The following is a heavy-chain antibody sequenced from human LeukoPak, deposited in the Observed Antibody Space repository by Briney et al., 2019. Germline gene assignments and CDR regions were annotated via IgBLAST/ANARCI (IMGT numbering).Heavy chain of an antibody. CDR1: TYSIVSGYY. V-gene: IGHV4-38-2*01. Sequence: PSETLSLTCGVVTYSIVSGYYRYWIRQPPGKGLEWIGSIYHSGSTYYNPSLKSRVTISVDTSKNQFSLRLSSVTAADTAMYYCAISLAGTSNWDWGQGTLVTVSS. J-gene: IGHJ1*01. CDR2: IYHSGST. D-gene: IGHD2-2*01. CDR3: AISLAGTSNWD.